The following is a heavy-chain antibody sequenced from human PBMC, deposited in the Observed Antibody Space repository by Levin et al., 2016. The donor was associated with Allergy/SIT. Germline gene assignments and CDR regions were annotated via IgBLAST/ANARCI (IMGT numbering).Heavy chain of an antibody. J-gene: IGHJ6*02. CDR3: ARDYSCGSTSCYGFYYYYYYGMDV. Sequence: WIRQPPGKGLEWVSSISSSSSYIYYADSVKGRFTISRDNAKNSLYLQMNSLRAEDTAVYYCARDYSCGSTSCYGFYYYYYYGMDVWGQGTTVTVSS. V-gene: IGHV3-21*01. CDR2: ISSSSSYI. D-gene: IGHD2-2*01.